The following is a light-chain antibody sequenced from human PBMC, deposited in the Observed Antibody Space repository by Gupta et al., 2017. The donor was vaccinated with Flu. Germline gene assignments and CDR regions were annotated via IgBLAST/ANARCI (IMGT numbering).Light chain of an antibody. V-gene: IGLV6-57*01. CDR1: SGSIASNY. Sequence: TISSTRSSGSIASNYVQWYQQRTGSSPSIVIHENDQRPSGVPDRFSGSIDSSSNSASLTIAGRKTDDEDDYYCHSDDGNNWIFGAGTKLTVL. CDR3: HSDDGNNWI. J-gene: IGLJ2*01. CDR2: END.